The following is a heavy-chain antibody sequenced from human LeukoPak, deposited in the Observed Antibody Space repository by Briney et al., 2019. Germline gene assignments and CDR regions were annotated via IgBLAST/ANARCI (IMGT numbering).Heavy chain of an antibody. CDR1: GFTFSNYW. V-gene: IGHV3-7*01. J-gene: IGHJ5*02. Sequence: PGGSLGLSCAASGFTFSNYWMSWVRQAPGKGLEWVANIKQDGSEKFYVDSVKGRFTISRDNAKNSLYLQMNSLRAEDTALYYCARGGYGDSGGYNWFDTWGQGTLVTVSS. D-gene: IGHD4-17*01. CDR2: IKQDGSEK. CDR3: ARGGYGDSGGYNWFDT.